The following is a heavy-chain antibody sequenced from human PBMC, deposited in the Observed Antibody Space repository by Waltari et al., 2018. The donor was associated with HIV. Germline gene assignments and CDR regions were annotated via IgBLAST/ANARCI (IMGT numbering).Heavy chain of an antibody. CDR1: GFTFSSYA. CDR3: AKRIGDSGYGLYYYYYYGMDV. CDR2: IRGSGGST. Sequence: EVQLLESGGGLVQPGGSLRLSCAASGFTFSSYAMSWVRQAPGKGLEWVLTIRGSGGSTHYADSVKGRFTISRDISKNTLSLQMNSLRAEDTAIYYCAKRIGDSGYGLYYYYYYGMDVWGQGTTVTVSS. D-gene: IGHD5-12*01. V-gene: IGHV3-23*01. J-gene: IGHJ6*02.